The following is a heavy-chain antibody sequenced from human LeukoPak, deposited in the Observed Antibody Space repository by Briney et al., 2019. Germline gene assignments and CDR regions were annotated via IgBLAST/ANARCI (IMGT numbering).Heavy chain of an antibody. V-gene: IGHV3-23*01. CDR3: ASSGVSDFWSGTPGTNDY. Sequence: SGGSLRLSCAASGFTFSSYAMSWVRQAPGKGLEWVSAISGSGGSTYYADPVKGRFTISRDNSKNTLYLQMNSLRAEDTAVYYCASSGVSDFWSGTPGTNDYWGQGTLVTVSS. J-gene: IGHJ4*02. D-gene: IGHD3-3*01. CDR1: GFTFSSYA. CDR2: ISGSGGST.